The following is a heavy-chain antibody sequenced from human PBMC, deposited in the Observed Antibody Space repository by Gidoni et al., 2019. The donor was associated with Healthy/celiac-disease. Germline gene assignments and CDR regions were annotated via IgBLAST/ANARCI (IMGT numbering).Heavy chain of an antibody. CDR2: INHSGST. CDR1: GGSFSGYY. Sequence: QVQLQQWGAGLLKPSETLSLTCAVYGGSFSGYYWSWIRQPPGKGLEWIGEINHSGSTNYNPSLKSRVTISVDTSKNQFSLKLSSVTAADTAVYYCARDYGDYEGWVGYYYYGMDVWGQGTTVTVSS. CDR3: ARDYGDYEGWVGYYYYGMDV. V-gene: IGHV4-34*01. J-gene: IGHJ6*02. D-gene: IGHD4-17*01.